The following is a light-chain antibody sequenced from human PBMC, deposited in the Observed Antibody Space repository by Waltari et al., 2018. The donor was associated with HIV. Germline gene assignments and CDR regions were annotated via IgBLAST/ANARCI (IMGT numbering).Light chain of an antibody. CDR1: HIPSNS. CDR2: HDP. V-gene: IGLV3-21*01. J-gene: IGLJ2*01. Sequence: DLLPQSPPVPVPPGHTASFPYRVHHIPSNSVNSYQQQPGQAPILVIHHDPDRPSGSPVRFSGSNSEDTATPTIRRVEAGDEADYYCQVWDTNTDQYVIFGGGTNLAV. CDR3: QVWDTNTDQYVI.